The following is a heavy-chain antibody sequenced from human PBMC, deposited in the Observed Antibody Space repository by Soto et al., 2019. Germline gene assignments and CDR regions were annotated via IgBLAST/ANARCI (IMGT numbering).Heavy chain of an antibody. CDR2: TGGGGVST. D-gene: IGHD2-15*01. J-gene: IGHJ3*02. Sequence: EVQLLESGGGLVEPGGSLRLSCAASGFTFRSYAMTWVRQSPGKGLEWVSYTGGGGVSTYYADSVKGRFTSSRDDAKNTPYIQMNSLRAEATTLYYCAKIVGGGSHHDAFDIWGQGTMVTVSS. CDR3: AKIVGGGSHHDAFDI. CDR1: GFTFRSYA. V-gene: IGHV3-23*01.